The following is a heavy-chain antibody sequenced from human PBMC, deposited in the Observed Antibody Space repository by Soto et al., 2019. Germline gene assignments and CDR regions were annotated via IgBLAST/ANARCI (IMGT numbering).Heavy chain of an antibody. V-gene: IGHV4-34*01. J-gene: IGHJ4*02. CDR1: GGWLDVYS. Sequence: PSELLSHTCGLDGGWLDVYSWCWFRHSRGKGLXWXVXXXHXGXTXYXXXXKSRGTVSVGGSKNQFSLQMTSVTAAHTAVYYCAKNLPRTGRFDYWGQGALAT. CDR3: AKNLPRTGRFDY. CDR2: XXHXGXT.